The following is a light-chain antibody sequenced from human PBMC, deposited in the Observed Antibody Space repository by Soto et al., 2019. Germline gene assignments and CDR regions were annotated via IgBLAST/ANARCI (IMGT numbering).Light chain of an antibody. V-gene: IGKV3-11*01. J-gene: IGKJ1*01. Sequence: EIVLTQSPATLSLSPGERATLSCRASQSVSSYLAWYQQKPGQAPRLLIYDASNRATGIPARFSGSGFGTDFTLTISSLEPEDFAVYYCHQRNKWRTFGQGTKVDIK. CDR2: DAS. CDR1: QSVSSY. CDR3: HQRNKWRT.